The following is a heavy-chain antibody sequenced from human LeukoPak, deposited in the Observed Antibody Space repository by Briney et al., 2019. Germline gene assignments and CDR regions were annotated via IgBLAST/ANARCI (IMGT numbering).Heavy chain of an antibody. CDR2: IYCSGST. V-gene: IGHV4-59*01. CDR1: GGSISSYY. CDR3: ARERCSSTSCYTEDYYYMDV. Sequence: WETLSLTCTVSGGSISSYYWSWIRQPPGKGLEWIGYIYCSGSTNYNPSLKSRVTISVDTSKNQFSLKLSSVTAADTAVYYCARERCSSTSCYTEDYYYMDVWGKGTTVTVSS. J-gene: IGHJ6*03. D-gene: IGHD2-2*02.